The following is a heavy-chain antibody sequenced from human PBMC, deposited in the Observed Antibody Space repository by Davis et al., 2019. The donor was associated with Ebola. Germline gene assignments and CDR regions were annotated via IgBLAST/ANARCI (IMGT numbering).Heavy chain of an antibody. V-gene: IGHV4-34*01. CDR1: GESVSGIY. J-gene: IGHJ5*02. CDR2: INHSGRT. CDR3: GGIRGQWLES. D-gene: IGHD6-19*01. Sequence: GSLRLSCVVYGESVSGIYWTWTRQSPGKGLEWIGEINHSGRTFYNPSLKSRVTVSLDTSQNHFSLRLTSVTAADTAMYYCGGIRGQWLESWGQGSLVTVST.